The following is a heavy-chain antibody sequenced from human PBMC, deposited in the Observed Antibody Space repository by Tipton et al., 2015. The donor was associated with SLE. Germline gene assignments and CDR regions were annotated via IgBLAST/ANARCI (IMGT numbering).Heavy chain of an antibody. Sequence: TLSLTCTVSGGSISSYYWSWIRQHPGKGLEWIGYIYYSGSTYYNPSLKSRVTISVDTSKNQFSLKLSSVTAADTAVYYCARDGDGGSGSYDAFDIWGQGTMVTVSS. D-gene: IGHD3-10*01. V-gene: IGHV4-31*03. CDR2: IYYSGST. CDR1: GGSISSYY. J-gene: IGHJ3*02. CDR3: ARDGDGGSGSYDAFDI.